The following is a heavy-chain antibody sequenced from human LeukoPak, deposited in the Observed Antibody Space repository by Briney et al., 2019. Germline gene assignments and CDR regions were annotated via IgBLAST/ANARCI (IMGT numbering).Heavy chain of an antibody. CDR2: IIAIFGTA. J-gene: IGHJ3*02. CDR3: ARDGYCSGGSCYTSYAFDI. CDR1: GGTFISYA. V-gene: IGHV1-69*13. Sequence: SVKVSCKASGGTFISYAISWVRQAPGQGLEWRGGIIAIFGTAKYAQKFQGRVTITADESTSTAYMEQSSLRSEDTAVYYGARDGYCSGGSCYTSYAFDIWGPGTMVTVSS. D-gene: IGHD2-15*01.